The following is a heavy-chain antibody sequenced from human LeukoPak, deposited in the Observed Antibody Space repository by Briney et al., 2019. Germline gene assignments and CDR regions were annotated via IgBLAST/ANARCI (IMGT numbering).Heavy chain of an antibody. J-gene: IGHJ6*03. D-gene: IGHD1-26*01. CDR2: IIPIFGTA. CDR1: GGTFSSYA. Sequence: ASVKVSCKASGGTFSSYAISWVRQAPGQGLEWMGGIIPIFGTANYAQKFQGRVTITADKSTSTAYMELSSLRSEDTAVYYCARGGSGSSRDYYYYMDVWGKGTTVTVSS. V-gene: IGHV1-69*06. CDR3: ARGGSGSSRDYYYYMDV.